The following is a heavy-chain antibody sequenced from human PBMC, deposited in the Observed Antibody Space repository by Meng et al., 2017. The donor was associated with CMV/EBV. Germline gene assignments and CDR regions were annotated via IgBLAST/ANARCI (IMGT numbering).Heavy chain of an antibody. CDR1: GGSISSYY. J-gene: IGHJ6*02. Sequence: GSLRLSCTVSGGSISSYYWSWIRQPPGKGLEWIGYIYYSGSTNYNPSLKSRVTISVDTSKNQFSLKLSSVIAADTAVYYCARGDIVVVPGAHYYYYGMDVWGQGTTVTVSS. CDR2: IYYSGST. V-gene: IGHV4-59*01. D-gene: IGHD2-2*01. CDR3: ARGDIVVVPGAHYYYYGMDV.